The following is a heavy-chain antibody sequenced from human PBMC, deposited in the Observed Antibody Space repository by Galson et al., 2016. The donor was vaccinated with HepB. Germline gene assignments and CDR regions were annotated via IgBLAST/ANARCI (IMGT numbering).Heavy chain of an antibody. D-gene: IGHD1-26*01. J-gene: IGHJ6*02. Sequence: SETLSLTCTVSGGSVSSGIYYWSWIRQSPVKGLEWIGSLYYIGTTNYNPFLKSRVPISVDTSKNQFSLKLSSVTAADTAVYYCARDRLGDGMDVWGQGTTVTVSS. CDR1: GGSVSSGIYY. CDR3: ARDRLGDGMDV. V-gene: IGHV4-61*01. CDR2: LYYIGTT.